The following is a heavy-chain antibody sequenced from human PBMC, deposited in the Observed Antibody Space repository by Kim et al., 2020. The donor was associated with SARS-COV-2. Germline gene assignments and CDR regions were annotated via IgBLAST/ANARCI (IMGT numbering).Heavy chain of an antibody. V-gene: IGHV2-5*02. CDR1: GFSLSTSGVG. Sequence: SGPTLVNPTQTLTLTCTFSGFSLSTSGVGVGWIRQPPGKALEWLALIYWDDDKRYSPSLKSRLTITKDTSKNQVVLTMTNMDPVDTATYYCAHRLGYSYGLGWGFDPWGQGTLVTVSS. CDR3: AHRLGYSYGLGWGFDP. CDR2: IYWDDDK. J-gene: IGHJ5*02. D-gene: IGHD5-18*01.